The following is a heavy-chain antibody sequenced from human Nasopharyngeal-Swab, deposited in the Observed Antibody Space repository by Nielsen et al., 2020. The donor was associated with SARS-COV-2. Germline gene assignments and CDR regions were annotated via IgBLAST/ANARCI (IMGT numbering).Heavy chain of an antibody. J-gene: IGHJ6*02. Sequence: SETLSLTCAVHVGSFSGYYWSWVRQPPGKGLEWIGEVDHPGRTNNNPSLQSRVTMSVDTSKNQFSLTLSSVTAADTAVYYCARGGYQLLLRNYYYGMDVWSQGTTVTVSS. CDR1: VGSFSGYY. CDR2: VDHPGRT. D-gene: IGHD2-15*01. CDR3: ARGGYQLLLRNYYYGMDV. V-gene: IGHV4-34*01.